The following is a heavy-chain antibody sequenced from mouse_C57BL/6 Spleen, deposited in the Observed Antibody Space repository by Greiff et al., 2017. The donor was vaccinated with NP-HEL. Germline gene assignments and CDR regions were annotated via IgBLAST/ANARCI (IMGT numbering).Heavy chain of an antibody. CDR3: ARGDGSSFAWFAY. V-gene: IGHV3-1*01. D-gene: IGHD1-1*01. Sequence: EVQGVESGPGMVKPSQSLSLTCTVSGYSITSGYVWPWIRHFPGNILEWMGYISYSGSTNYNPSLKSRIPFTHDTSTNHFFLKLNSETTGDTATYYGARGDGSSFAWFAYWGQGTLVTVSA. CDR2: ISYSGST. CDR1: GYSITSGYV. J-gene: IGHJ3*01.